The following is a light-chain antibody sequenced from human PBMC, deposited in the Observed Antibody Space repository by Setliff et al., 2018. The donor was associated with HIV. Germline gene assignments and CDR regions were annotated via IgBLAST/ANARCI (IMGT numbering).Light chain of an antibody. Sequence: KRVTISCTGSSSNIGAGYDVHWYQQLPGTAPKLLMSGNSNRPSGVPDRFSGSKSGTSASLAITGLQAEDEADYYCQSFDSSLSPYVVFGGGTKVTVL. CDR1: SSNIGAGYD. CDR2: GNS. J-gene: IGLJ2*01. CDR3: QSFDSSLSPYVV. V-gene: IGLV1-40*01.